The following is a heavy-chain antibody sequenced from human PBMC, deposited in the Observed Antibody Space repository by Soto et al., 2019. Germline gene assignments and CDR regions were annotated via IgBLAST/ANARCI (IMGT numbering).Heavy chain of an antibody. V-gene: IGHV1-18*01. D-gene: IGHD2-15*01. CDR2: ISTYSGDT. CDR1: GYTFFTYE. CDR3: AGEYCSGGSCYQLLWYYYYCMDV. Sequence: ASVRVSCKASGYTFFTYEISWVRQAPLQGLEWMVCISTYSGDTNYAQKFQGRVTMTTDESTSTAYMELRSLRYEDTAVYYCAGEYCSGGSCYQLLWYYYYCMDVWGKATKLTVSS. J-gene: IGHJ6*04.